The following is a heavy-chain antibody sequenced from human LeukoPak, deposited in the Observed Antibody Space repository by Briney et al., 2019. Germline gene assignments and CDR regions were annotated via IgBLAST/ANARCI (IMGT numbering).Heavy chain of an antibody. CDR2: IRYDGSNK. V-gene: IGHV3-30*02. J-gene: IGHJ4*02. D-gene: IGHD6-19*01. CDR3: GRGYRIAVAGSPVYY. Sequence: GGSLRLSCAASGFTFSSYGMHWVRQAPGKGLEWVAFIRYDGSNKYYADSVKGRFTISRDNSKNTLYLQMTSLRAEDTAVYYWGRGYRIAVAGSPVYYWGQGTLVTVSS. CDR1: GFTFSSYG.